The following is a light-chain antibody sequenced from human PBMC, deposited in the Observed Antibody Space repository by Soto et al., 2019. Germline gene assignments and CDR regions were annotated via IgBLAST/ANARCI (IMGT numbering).Light chain of an antibody. Sequence: EIVLTQSPGTLSLSPGERATLSCRASQSVSSSYLAWYQQKPGPAPRLLIYGASSRATGIPDRFSGSGSGTDFTLTISRLEPEDFAVYSCQQYGSSITFGQGTRLSIK. V-gene: IGKV3-20*01. CDR2: GAS. J-gene: IGKJ5*01. CDR3: QQYGSSIT. CDR1: QSVSSSY.